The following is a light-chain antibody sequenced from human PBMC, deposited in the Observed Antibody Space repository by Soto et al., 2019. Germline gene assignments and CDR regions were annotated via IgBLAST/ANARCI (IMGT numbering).Light chain of an antibody. V-gene: IGKV3-15*01. CDR1: QSVSSN. Sequence: EIVMTQSPATLSVSPGERATLSCRASQSVSSNLDWYQQKPGQAPRLLIYSASTRATGIPARFSGSGSGTEFTLTISSLQSEDFAVYYCQQYNNWPLTFGGGTKVEIK. CDR2: SAS. J-gene: IGKJ4*01. CDR3: QQYNNWPLT.